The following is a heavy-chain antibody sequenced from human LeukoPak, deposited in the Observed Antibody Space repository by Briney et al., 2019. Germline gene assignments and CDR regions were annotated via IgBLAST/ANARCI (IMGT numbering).Heavy chain of an antibody. J-gene: IGHJ3*02. CDR2: INPNSGGT. CDR1: GYTFTSYA. CDR3: ARDRGYSYGYGAFDI. V-gene: IGHV1-2*06. D-gene: IGHD5-18*01. Sequence: ASVKVSCKASGYTFTSYAMHWVRQAPGQGLEWMGRINPNSGGTNYAQKFQGRVTMTRDTSISTAYMELSRLRSDDTAVYYCARDRGYSYGYGAFDIWGQGTMVTVSS.